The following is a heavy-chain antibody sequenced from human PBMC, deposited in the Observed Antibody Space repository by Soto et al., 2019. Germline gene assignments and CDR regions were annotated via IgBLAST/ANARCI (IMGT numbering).Heavy chain of an antibody. CDR1: GFSLITNGMC. CDR3: ARNPYSGSYSSWFDP. V-gene: IGHV2-70*01. D-gene: IGHD1-26*01. CDR2: IDWDDDK. J-gene: IGHJ5*02. Sequence: SGPALVHPTQTLTLTCTFSGFSLITNGMCVSWIRQPPGKALEWLALIDWDDDKYYSTSLKTRLTISKDTSKNQVVLTMTNMDPVDTATYYCARNPYSGSYSSWFDPWGQGTLVTVSS.